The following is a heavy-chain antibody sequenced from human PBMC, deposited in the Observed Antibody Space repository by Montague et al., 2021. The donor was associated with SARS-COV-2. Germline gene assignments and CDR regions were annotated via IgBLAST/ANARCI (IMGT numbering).Heavy chain of an antibody. Sequence: SLRLSCAASGFTFSSYRMNWVRQAPGKGLEWVSSISSSNSYIYYADSVRGRFTISRDNAKNSLYLQMNSLRAEDTAVYYCARDLTTVTTNYFDYWGQGTLVTVSS. CDR2: ISSSNSYI. V-gene: IGHV3-21*01. D-gene: IGHD4-17*01. CDR3: ARDLTTVTTNYFDY. CDR1: GFTFSSYR. J-gene: IGHJ4*02.